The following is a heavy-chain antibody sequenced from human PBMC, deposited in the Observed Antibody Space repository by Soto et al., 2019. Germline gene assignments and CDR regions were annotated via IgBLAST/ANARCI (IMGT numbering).Heavy chain of an antibody. Sequence: GGSLRLSCAASGFTFDDYAMHWVRQAPGKGLEWVSLISGDGDSTYYADSVKGRFTISRDNSKNSLYLQMNSLRTEDTALYYCAKDIAPLDCSSTSCYDAFDIWGQGTMVTVSS. J-gene: IGHJ3*02. CDR2: ISGDGDST. CDR1: GFTFDDYA. V-gene: IGHV3-43*02. D-gene: IGHD2-2*01. CDR3: AKDIAPLDCSSTSCYDAFDI.